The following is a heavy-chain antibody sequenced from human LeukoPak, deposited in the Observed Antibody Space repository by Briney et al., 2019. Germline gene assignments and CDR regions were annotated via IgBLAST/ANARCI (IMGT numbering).Heavy chain of an antibody. CDR1: GYTFTSYG. CDR3: ARDQQHLDSSGYAGDY. J-gene: IGHJ4*02. CDR2: ISAYNGNT. Sequence: ASVKVSCKASGYTFTSYGISWVRQAPGQGLEWMGWISAYNGNTNYAQKLQGRVTMTTDTSTSTAYMELRSLRSEDTAVYYCARDQQHLDSSGYAGDYWGQGTLVTVSS. V-gene: IGHV1-18*01. D-gene: IGHD3-22*01.